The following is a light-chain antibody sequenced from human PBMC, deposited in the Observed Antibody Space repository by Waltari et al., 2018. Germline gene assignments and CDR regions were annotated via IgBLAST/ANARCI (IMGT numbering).Light chain of an antibody. Sequence: QSALTQPASVSGSPGQSIAISCTGTSSAVGGYNYVPWYQPHPGKAPKLMIFDVTHRPSGVSDRFSGSRSGNTASLTISGLQAEDEADYYCCSYTSSRTVIFGGGSKLTVL. CDR1: SSAVGGYNY. V-gene: IGLV2-14*03. J-gene: IGLJ2*01. CDR3: CSYTSSRTVI. CDR2: DVT.